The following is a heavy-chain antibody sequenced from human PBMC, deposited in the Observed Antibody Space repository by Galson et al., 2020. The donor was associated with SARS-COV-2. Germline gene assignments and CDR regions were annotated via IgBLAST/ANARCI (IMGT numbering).Heavy chain of an antibody. CDR3: ARAEGTLGFCSSTSCPHYYYYYMDV. CDR1: GFTFSSYW. J-gene: IGHJ6*03. Sequence: GGSLRLSCAASGFTFSSYWMSWVRQAPGKGLEWVANIKQDGSEKYYVDSVKGRFTISRDNAKNSLYLQMNSLRAEDTAVYYCARAEGTLGFCSSTSCPHYYYYYMDVWGKGTTVTVSS. CDR2: IKQDGSEK. V-gene: IGHV3-7*01. D-gene: IGHD2-2*01.